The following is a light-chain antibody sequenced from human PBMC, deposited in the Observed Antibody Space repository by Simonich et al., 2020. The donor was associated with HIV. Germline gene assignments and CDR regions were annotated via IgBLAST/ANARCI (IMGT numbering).Light chain of an antibody. CDR2: DGS. V-gene: IGKV3-11*01. J-gene: IGKJ1*01. CDR1: QSVSSH. CDR3: QQMKT. Sequence: EIVLTQSPATLSLSPGETATLSCRASQSVSSHLAWNQQKPCPAPRLLIHDGSNRATGIPARFSGSGSGTDFTLTISSLESEDFAVYYCQQMKTFGQGTKVEIK.